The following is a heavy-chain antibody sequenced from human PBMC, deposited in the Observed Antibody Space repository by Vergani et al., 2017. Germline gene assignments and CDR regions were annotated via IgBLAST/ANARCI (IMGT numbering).Heavy chain of an antibody. CDR1: GGPISSYY. Sequence: QVQLQESGPGLVKPSETLSLTCTVSGGPISSYYWSWIRQPPGKGLEWIGYIYYSGSTNYNPSLKSRVTISVDTSKNQFSLKLSSVTAADTAVYYCARGRGGSYRPGAFDIWGQGTMVTVSS. J-gene: IGHJ3*02. D-gene: IGHD1-26*01. V-gene: IGHV4-59*01. CDR2: IYYSGST. CDR3: ARGRGGSYRPGAFDI.